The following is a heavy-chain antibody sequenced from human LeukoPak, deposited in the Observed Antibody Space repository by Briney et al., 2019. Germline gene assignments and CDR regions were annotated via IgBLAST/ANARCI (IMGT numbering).Heavy chain of an antibody. V-gene: IGHV4-30-2*01. D-gene: IGHD6-13*01. J-gene: IGHJ6*02. CDR2: IYHSGST. CDR1: GGSISSGGYS. CDR3: ARGGRSSWYYYYYGMDV. Sequence: SETLSLTCAVSGGSISSGGYSWSWIRQPPGKGLEWIGYIYHSGSTYYNPSLKSRVTISVDTSKNQFSLKLSSVTAADTAVYYCARGGRSSWYYYYYGMDVWGQGTTVTVSS.